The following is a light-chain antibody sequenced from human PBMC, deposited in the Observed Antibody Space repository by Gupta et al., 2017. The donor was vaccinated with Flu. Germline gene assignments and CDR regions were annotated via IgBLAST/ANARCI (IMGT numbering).Light chain of an antibody. CDR2: AAS. CDR3: QQTYSVSQT. J-gene: IGKJ2*01. Sequence: PSSLSASVGDRVTITCRASQSISTYLNWYQQKPGKAPKLLIYAASSLQSGVPSTFSGSGSATEFTLTISSLQPDDFATYYCQQTYSVSQTFGQGTKVEIK. V-gene: IGKV1-39*01. CDR1: QSISTY.